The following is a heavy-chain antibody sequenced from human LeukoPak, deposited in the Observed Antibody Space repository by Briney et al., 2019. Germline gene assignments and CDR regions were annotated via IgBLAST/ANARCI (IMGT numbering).Heavy chain of an antibody. Sequence: ASVKVSCKASGGTFTSYYMHWVRQAPGQGLEWMGIINPSGGSTSYAQKFQGRVTMTRDTSTSTVYMELSSLRSEDTAVYYCARKSAVGARLSFFDLWGRGTLVTVSS. D-gene: IGHD1-26*01. V-gene: IGHV1-46*01. CDR2: INPSGGST. J-gene: IGHJ2*01. CDR1: GGTFTSYY. CDR3: ARKSAVGARLSFFDL.